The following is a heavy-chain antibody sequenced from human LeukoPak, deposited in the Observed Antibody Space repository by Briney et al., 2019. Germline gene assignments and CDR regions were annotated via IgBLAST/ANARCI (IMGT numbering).Heavy chain of an antibody. CDR3: ARRVQDYYDSSGAYYFDY. Sequence: SVKVSCKASGGTFSSYAISWVRQAPGQGLEWMGGIIPIFGTANYAQKFQGRVTITADESTSTAYMELSSLRSEDTAVYYCARRVQDYYDSSGAYYFDYWGQGTLVTVSS. J-gene: IGHJ4*02. D-gene: IGHD3-22*01. CDR1: GGTFSSYA. CDR2: IIPIFGTA. V-gene: IGHV1-69*13.